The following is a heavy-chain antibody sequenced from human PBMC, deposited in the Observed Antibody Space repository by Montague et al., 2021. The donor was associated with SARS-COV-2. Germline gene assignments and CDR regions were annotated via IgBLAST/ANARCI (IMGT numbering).Heavy chain of an antibody. D-gene: IGHD6-13*01. Sequence: SLRLSCAASGFTFSSYSMNWVRQAPGKGLEWVSSISSSSSYIYYADSVKGRFTISRDNAKNSLYLQMNSLRAEDTAVYYYARVSRSSWYGGSLGEALDYRGQGTLVTVSS. J-gene: IGHJ4*02. CDR3: ARVSRSSWYGGSLGEALDY. CDR1: GFTFSSYS. V-gene: IGHV3-21*01. CDR2: ISSSSSYI.